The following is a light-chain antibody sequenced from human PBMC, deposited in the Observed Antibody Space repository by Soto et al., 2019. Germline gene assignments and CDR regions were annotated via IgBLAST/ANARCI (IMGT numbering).Light chain of an antibody. CDR2: DVS. CDR3: SSYISSSTYV. Sequence: QSALTQPASVSGSPGQSITISCTGTSSDVGNYNYVSWYQQHPGKAPKLMIYDVSNRPSGVSNRFSGSKSGNTASLTISGLQAEDEADYYCSSYISSSTYVFGTGTQLTVL. J-gene: IGLJ1*01. CDR1: SSDVGNYNY. V-gene: IGLV2-14*01.